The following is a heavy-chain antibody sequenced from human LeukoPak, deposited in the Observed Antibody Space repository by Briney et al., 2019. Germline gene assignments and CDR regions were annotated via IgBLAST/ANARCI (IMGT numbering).Heavy chain of an antibody. CDR3: ARGVRYYSDSTTYYMDV. Sequence: ASVKVSCKASGYTFTSYGISWVRQAPGQGLEWMGWISTYDGNTDYLQKFQGRVIMTKDTTTNTSYMELSSLRSEDTAVYFCARGVRYYSDSTTYYMDVWGKGTTVTVSS. D-gene: IGHD3-22*01. V-gene: IGHV1-18*01. J-gene: IGHJ6*03. CDR2: ISTYDGNT. CDR1: GYTFTSYG.